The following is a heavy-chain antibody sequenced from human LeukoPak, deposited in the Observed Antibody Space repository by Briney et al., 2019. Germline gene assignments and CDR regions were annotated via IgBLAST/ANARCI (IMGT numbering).Heavy chain of an antibody. CDR2: IDPSDSYT. J-gene: IGHJ4*02. CDR1: GYIFTSYW. Sequence: GASLKISCKGSGYIFTSYWISWVRQLPGKGLEWMGRIDPSDSYTNYSPSFQGHVTISADKSISTAYLQWSSLKASDTAMYYCARKYGSGSPFDYWGQGTLVTVSA. V-gene: IGHV5-10-1*01. CDR3: ARKYGSGSPFDY. D-gene: IGHD3-10*01.